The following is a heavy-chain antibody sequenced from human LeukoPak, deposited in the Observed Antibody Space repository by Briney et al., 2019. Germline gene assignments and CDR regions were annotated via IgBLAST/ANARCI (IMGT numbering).Heavy chain of an antibody. V-gene: IGHV3-7*01. CDR1: GFTFSSYL. D-gene: IGHD3-10*01. CDR3: AREEFAPTRDDAFDI. J-gene: IGHJ3*02. Sequence: GGALRLSCAASGFTFSSYLVSWVRQAPGKGREWVANIKQDGSEKYYVDSVKGRFTISRDNAKTSLYLQMHSLSAEDTAVYYCAREEFAPTRDDAFDIWGQGTMVTVSS. CDR2: IKQDGSEK.